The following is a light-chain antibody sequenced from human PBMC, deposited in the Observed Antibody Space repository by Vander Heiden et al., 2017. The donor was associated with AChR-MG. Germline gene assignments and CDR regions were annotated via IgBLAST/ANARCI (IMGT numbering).Light chain of an antibody. Sequence: DIQMTQSPSSLSASVGHRVSITWRASQGISDYLAWYQQKPGKVPKVLIYAASTLQSGIPSRFSGSGSGTDFTLTISSLQPEDVATYYCQKYTSAPQTFGQGTKVEIK. V-gene: IGKV1-27*01. J-gene: IGKJ1*01. CDR1: QGISDY. CDR2: AAS. CDR3: QKYTSAPQT.